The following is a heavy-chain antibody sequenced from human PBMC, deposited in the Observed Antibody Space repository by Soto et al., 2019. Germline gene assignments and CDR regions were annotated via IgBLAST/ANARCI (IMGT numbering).Heavy chain of an antibody. J-gene: IGHJ6*03. Sequence: EVQLAESGGGLAQPGGSLRLSCAASGFTLSGYAMDWVRQAPGKGLEYVSGISSNGVGTYYANSVQGRFNISRDNSKNTVYLQMGSLRPEDMAVYYCARRARPYFYYMDVWGKGTTVTVSS. CDR3: ARRARPYFYYMDV. V-gene: IGHV3-64*01. D-gene: IGHD6-6*01. CDR2: ISSNGVGT. CDR1: GFTLSGYA.